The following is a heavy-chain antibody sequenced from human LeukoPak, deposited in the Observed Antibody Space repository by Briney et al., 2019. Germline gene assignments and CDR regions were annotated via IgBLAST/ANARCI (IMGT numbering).Heavy chain of an antibody. Sequence: GGSLRLSCAASGFTVSSNYMSWVRQAPGKGLEWVSVIYSGGSTCYADSVKGRFTISRDNSKNTLYLQMNSLRAEDTAVYYCASLSSTSAMDYYYYMDVWGKGTTVTVSS. D-gene: IGHD2-2*01. CDR2: IYSGGST. J-gene: IGHJ6*03. V-gene: IGHV3-53*01. CDR3: ASLSSTSAMDYYYYMDV. CDR1: GFTVSSNY.